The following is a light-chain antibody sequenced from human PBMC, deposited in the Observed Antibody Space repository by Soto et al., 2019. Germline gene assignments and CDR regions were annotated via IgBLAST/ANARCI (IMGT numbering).Light chain of an antibody. CDR1: QTISSW. CDR2: KAS. J-gene: IGKJ1*01. CDR3: QHYNSYSEA. Sequence: DFQMAQSPSSLSASPPASVPIIGRASQTISSWLAWYQQKPGKAPKLLIYKASTLKSGVPSRFSGSGSGTEFTLTISSLQPDDFATYYCQHYNSYSEAFGQGTKVDIK. V-gene: IGKV1-5*03.